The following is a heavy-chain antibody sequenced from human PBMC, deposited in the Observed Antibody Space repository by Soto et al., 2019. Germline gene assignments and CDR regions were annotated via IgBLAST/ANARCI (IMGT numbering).Heavy chain of an antibody. D-gene: IGHD3-10*01. CDR2: IFHSGTT. J-gene: IGHJ2*01. CDR1: GGSISSTNW. V-gene: IGHV4-4*02. CDR3: ARDGGGYFDL. Sequence: QVQLQESGPGLVKPSGTLSLTCAVSGGSISSTNWWSWVRQPPGKGLEWIGEIFHSGTTHYNPSLKSRVTISLDKSKNHFSLNLSSVTAADTAVYYCARDGGGYFDLWGRGTLVTVSS.